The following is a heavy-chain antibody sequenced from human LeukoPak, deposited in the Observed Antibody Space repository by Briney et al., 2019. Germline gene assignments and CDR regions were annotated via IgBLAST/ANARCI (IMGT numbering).Heavy chain of an antibody. CDR2: ISSSSSYI. V-gene: IGHV3-21*01. CDR3: ARDAPPRSYPGSYYFDY. D-gene: IGHD1-26*01. CDR1: GFTLSSYS. Sequence: GGSLRLSCAASGFTLSSYSMNWVRQAPGKGLEWVSSISSSSSYIYYADSVKGRFTISRDNAKNSLYLQMNSLRAEDTAVYYCARDAPPRSYPGSYYFDYWGQGTLVAVSS. J-gene: IGHJ4*02.